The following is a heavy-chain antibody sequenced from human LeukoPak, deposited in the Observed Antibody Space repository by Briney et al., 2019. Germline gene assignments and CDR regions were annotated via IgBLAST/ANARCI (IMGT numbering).Heavy chain of an antibody. J-gene: IGHJ5*02. CDR3: ARVRGVATTKRTFFDT. D-gene: IGHD6-13*01. CDR1: GDSVSSDNAA. Sequence: QTLSLTFAISGDSVSSDNAAWNWIRQSPSRGLEWLGRTYYRSKWYNDYAGSVKSQITINADTSKNRFSLQLNSVTPEDTAVYYCARVRGVATTKRTFFDTWGQGTRVTVSS. CDR2: TYYRSKWYN. V-gene: IGHV6-1*01.